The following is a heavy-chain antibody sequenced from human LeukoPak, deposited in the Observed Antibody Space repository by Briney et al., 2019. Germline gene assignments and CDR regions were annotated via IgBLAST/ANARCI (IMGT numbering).Heavy chain of an antibody. CDR1: GGSISSYY. CDR3: ARDVAAAVQGEDAFDI. CDR2: IYTSGST. J-gene: IGHJ3*02. Sequence: SETLSLTCTVSGGSISSYYWSWIRQPAGKGLEWIGRIYTSGSTNYNPSLKSRVTMSVDTSKNQFSLKLSSVTAADTAVYYCARDVAAAVQGEDAFDIWGQGTMVTVSS. V-gene: IGHV4-4*07. D-gene: IGHD6-13*01.